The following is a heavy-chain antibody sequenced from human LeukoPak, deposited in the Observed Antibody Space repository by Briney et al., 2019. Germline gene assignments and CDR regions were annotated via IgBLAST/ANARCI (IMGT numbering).Heavy chain of an antibody. J-gene: IGHJ2*01. Sequence: GGSLRLSCAASGFTFSSYGMHWVRQAPGKGLEWVAVISYDGSNKYYADSVKGRFTISRDNSKNTLYLQMNSLRAEDTAVYYCAKDHSGGGYSGSYYSGWYFDLWGRGTLVTVSS. CDR2: ISYDGSNK. CDR3: AKDHSGGGYSGSYYSGWYFDL. D-gene: IGHD1-26*01. V-gene: IGHV3-30*18. CDR1: GFTFSSYG.